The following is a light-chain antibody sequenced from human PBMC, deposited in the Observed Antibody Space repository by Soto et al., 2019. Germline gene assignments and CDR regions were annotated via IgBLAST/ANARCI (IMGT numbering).Light chain of an antibody. CDR3: QQSYSTPWT. Sequence: EIVMTQSPATLSVSPGERATLSCRASQSVSSNLAWYQQKPGRAPRLLIYGASTRATGIPSRFSGSGSGTDFTLTISSLQPEDFATYYCQQSYSTPWTFGQGTKV. V-gene: IGKV3-15*01. J-gene: IGKJ1*01. CDR2: GAS. CDR1: QSVSSN.